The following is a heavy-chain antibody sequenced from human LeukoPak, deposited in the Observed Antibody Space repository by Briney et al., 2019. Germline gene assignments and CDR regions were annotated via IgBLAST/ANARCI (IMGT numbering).Heavy chain of an antibody. CDR3: ARRSRGGLYFDY. V-gene: IGHV4-34*01. D-gene: IGHD2-15*01. Sequence: SETLSLTCAVYGGSFSGYYWSWIRQPPGKGLEWIGEINHSGSTNYNPSLKSRVTMSVDTSKNQFSLKLSSVTAADTAVYYCARRSRGGLYFDYWGQGTLVTVSS. CDR1: GGSFSGYY. CDR2: INHSGST. J-gene: IGHJ4*02.